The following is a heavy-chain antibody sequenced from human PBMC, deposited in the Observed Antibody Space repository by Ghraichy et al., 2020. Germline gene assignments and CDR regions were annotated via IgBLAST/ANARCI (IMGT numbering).Heavy chain of an antibody. CDR1: GFTFSSYA. D-gene: IGHD6-6*01. Sequence: GESLNISCAASGFTFSSYAMHWVRQAPGKGLEYVSAINYNGGSTYYADSVKGRFTISRDNSKTTLYLQMGSLRAEDMAVYYCARDRLEYSSSSGLDYWGQGTLVTVSS. V-gene: IGHV3-64*02. CDR3: ARDRLEYSSSSGLDY. CDR2: INYNGGST. J-gene: IGHJ4*02.